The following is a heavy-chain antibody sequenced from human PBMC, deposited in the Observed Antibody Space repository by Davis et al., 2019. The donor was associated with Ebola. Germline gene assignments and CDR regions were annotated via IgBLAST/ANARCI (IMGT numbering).Heavy chain of an antibody. Sequence: ASVTVSCMASGYTFTGYYMHWVRQAPGQGLEWMGWINPNSGGTNYAQKFQGRVTMTRDTSISTAYMELSRLRSDDTAVYYCAIAQLALDYWGQGTLVTVSS. V-gene: IGHV1-2*02. CDR1: GYTFTGYY. CDR3: AIAQLALDY. J-gene: IGHJ4*02. D-gene: IGHD6-13*01. CDR2: INPNSGGT.